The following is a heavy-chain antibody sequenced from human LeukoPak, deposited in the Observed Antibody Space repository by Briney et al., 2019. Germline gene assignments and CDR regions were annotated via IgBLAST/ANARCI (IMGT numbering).Heavy chain of an antibody. Sequence: QPGRSLRLSCAASGFTFSSYGMHWVRQAPGKGLEWVAVIWYDGSNKYYADSVKGRFTISRDNSKTTLYLQMNSLRAEDTAVYYCARESAGCLLYWGQGTLVTVSS. CDR1: GFTFSSYG. V-gene: IGHV3-33*01. CDR2: IWYDGSNK. J-gene: IGHJ4*02. CDR3: ARESAGCLLY. D-gene: IGHD2-15*01.